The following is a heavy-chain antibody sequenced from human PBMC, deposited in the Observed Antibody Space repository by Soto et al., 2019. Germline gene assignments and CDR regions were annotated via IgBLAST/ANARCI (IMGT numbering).Heavy chain of an antibody. J-gene: IGHJ5*02. CDR1: GIDFRIHG. CDR3: AKQLTNWQPMMYH. D-gene: IGHD1-1*01. CDR2: ISYDGSDK. Sequence: QVELVESGGGVVQPGTSLRLSCVASGIDFRIHGLHWVRQGPGEGLEWVAYISYDGSDKYYGDSVRGRFTISRDNSKNTLYLQMASLKAEDAAVYYCAKQLTNWQPMMYHWGHGTRVTVSS. V-gene: IGHV3-30*18.